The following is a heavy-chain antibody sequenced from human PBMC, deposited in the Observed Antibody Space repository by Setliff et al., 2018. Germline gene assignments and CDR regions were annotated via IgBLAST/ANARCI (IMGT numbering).Heavy chain of an antibody. V-gene: IGHV3-30*02. CDR2: IRHDGNNK. D-gene: IGHD3-9*01. CDR3: AKEMMEVMMTGLEF. J-gene: IGHJ4*02. CDR1: GFTFPNHG. Sequence: LRLSCAASGFTFPNHGMHWVRQAPGKGLEWVTFIRHDGNNKYYRDSVRGRFAISRDNSKNTVYLQMNNLRPEDTAIYYCAKEMMEVMMTGLEFWGQGTMVTVSS.